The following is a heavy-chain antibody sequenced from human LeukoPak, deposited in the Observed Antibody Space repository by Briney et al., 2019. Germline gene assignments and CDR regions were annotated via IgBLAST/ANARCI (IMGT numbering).Heavy chain of an antibody. D-gene: IGHD6-19*01. Sequence: PGASLRLSCAASGFTFSSYAMSWVRQAPGKGLEXXSAISGSGGSTYYADSVKGRFTISRDNSKNTLYLQMNGLRAEDTAVYYCAKATEWLVPNWFDPWGQGTLVTVSS. CDR2: ISGSGGST. J-gene: IGHJ5*02. CDR3: AKATEWLVPNWFDP. CDR1: GFTFSSYA. V-gene: IGHV3-23*01.